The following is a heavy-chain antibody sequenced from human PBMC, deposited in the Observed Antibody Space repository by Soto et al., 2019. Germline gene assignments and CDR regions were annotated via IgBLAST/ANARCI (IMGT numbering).Heavy chain of an antibody. D-gene: IGHD2-15*01. V-gene: IGHV1-69*06. CDR3: ATSRGRGATSKPVSCYSTMDV. CDR1: GGTFSSYA. CDR2: IVPIFGTP. Sequence: QVQLVQSGAEVKKPGSSVKVSCKASGGTFSSYALSWVRQAPGQRLEWMGGIVPIFGTPNYAQKIQGRVTMTETRSTPTTQLALSSLRSEDTALYSCATSRGRGATSKPVSCYSTMDVWAEGTTVTVSS. J-gene: IGHJ6*04.